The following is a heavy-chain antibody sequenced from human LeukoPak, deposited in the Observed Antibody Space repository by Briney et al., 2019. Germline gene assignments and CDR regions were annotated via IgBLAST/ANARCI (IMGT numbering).Heavy chain of an antibody. J-gene: IGHJ6*03. CDR3: ARGLYDFWSGYQSPGYYYMDV. CDR1: GYTFTSYG. CDR2: ISAYNGNT. D-gene: IGHD3-3*01. Sequence: ASVKVSCKASGYTFTSYGINWVRQAPGQGLEWMGWISAYNGNTNYARKLQGRVTMTTDTSTSTAYMELRSLRSDDTAVYYCARGLYDFWSGYQSPGYYYMDVWGKGTTVTVSS. V-gene: IGHV1-18*01.